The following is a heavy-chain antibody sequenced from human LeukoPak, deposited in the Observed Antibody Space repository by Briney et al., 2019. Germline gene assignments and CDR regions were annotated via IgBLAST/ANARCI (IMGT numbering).Heavy chain of an antibody. D-gene: IGHD1-7*01. J-gene: IGHJ3*02. V-gene: IGHV4-34*01. CDR2: INHSGST. Sequence: SETLSLTCAVYGGSFSGYYWSWIRQPPGKGLEWIGEINHSGSTNYNPSLKSRVTISVDTSKNQFSLKLSSVTAADTAVYYCATPSRTSDAFDIWGQGTMVTVSS. CDR1: GGSFSGYY. CDR3: ATPSRTSDAFDI.